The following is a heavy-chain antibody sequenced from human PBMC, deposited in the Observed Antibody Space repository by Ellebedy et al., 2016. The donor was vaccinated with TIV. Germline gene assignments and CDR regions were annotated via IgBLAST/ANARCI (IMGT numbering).Heavy chain of an antibody. CDR2: ISGSSYSK. CDR1: GFPFSTHS. Sequence: GESLKISCVGSGFPFSTHSMHWVRQAPGKGLEWVAYISGSSYSKYSADSVKGRFTVSRDNAKNSLSLQMNSPRVEDTAVYYCATALHYDFRPPPRLWGQGTLVTVSS. CDR3: ATALHYDFRPPPRL. V-gene: IGHV3-48*04. J-gene: IGHJ4*02. D-gene: IGHD3-3*01.